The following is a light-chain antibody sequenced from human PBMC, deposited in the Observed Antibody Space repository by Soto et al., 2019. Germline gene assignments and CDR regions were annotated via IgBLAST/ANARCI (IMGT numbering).Light chain of an antibody. V-gene: IGKV3-20*01. Sequence: EIVLTQSPGTLSLSPGERGTLSCRASQSVSSNYLAWYQQKPGQATRLLIYSAFIRATGIPDRFSGSGSGTDFTLTISRLEPEDFAVYYCQYYGSSPWTFGQGTKLAIQ. CDR3: QYYGSSPWT. J-gene: IGKJ1*01. CDR1: QSVSSNY. CDR2: SAF.